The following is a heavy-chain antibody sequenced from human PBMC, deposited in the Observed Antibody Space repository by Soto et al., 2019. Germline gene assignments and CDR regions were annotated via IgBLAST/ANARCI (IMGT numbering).Heavy chain of an antibody. Sequence: EVQLVESGGGLVQPGGSVRLSCAASGFTFSSYDMHWVRQATGKGLEWVSAIGTAGDTYYPGSVKGRFTISRENAKNSLYLQMNSLRAGDTAVYYCARIRSLAYCSGGSCYRYWYFDLWGRGTLVTVSS. D-gene: IGHD2-15*01. CDR2: IGTAGDT. CDR1: GFTFSSYD. J-gene: IGHJ2*01. CDR3: ARIRSLAYCSGGSCYRYWYFDL. V-gene: IGHV3-13*01.